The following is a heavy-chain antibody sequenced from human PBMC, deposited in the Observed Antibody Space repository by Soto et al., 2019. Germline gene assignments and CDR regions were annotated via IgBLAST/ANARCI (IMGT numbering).Heavy chain of an antibody. J-gene: IGHJ5*02. V-gene: IGHV4-31*03. D-gene: IGHD2-15*01. CDR3: ARDRSTFTFKYCSGGSCYQHPGWSFDP. CDR2: IYYSGST. CDR1: GGSISSGGYY. Sequence: SETLSLTCTVSGGSISSGGYYWSWIRQHPGKGLEWIGYIYYSGSTYYNPSLKSRVTISVDTSKNQFSLKLSSVTAADTAVYYCARDRSTFTFKYCSGGSCYQHPGWSFDPWGQGTLVTVSS.